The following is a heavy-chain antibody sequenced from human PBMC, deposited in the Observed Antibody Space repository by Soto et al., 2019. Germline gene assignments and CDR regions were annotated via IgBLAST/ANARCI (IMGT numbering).Heavy chain of an antibody. D-gene: IGHD3-10*01. CDR3: ARDIGSGSYWFDP. J-gene: IGHJ5*02. V-gene: IGHV4-59*01. Sequence: QVQLQESGPGLVKPSETLSLTCTVSGGSISSYYWSWIRQPPGKGLEWLGYIYYSGITNYNPSLKSRVTISGDTSKNQFSLKLSSVTAADTAVYYCARDIGSGSYWFDPWGQGTLVTVSS. CDR2: IYYSGIT. CDR1: GGSISSYY.